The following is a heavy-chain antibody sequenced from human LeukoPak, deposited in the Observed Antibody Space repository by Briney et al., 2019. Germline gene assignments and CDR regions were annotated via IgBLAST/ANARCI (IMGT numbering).Heavy chain of an antibody. CDR2: INHSGST. V-gene: IGHV4-34*01. J-gene: IGHJ4*02. Sequence: SETLSLTCAVSGGSFSGYYWTWIRQPPGKGLEWIGEINHSGSTNYNPSLKSRVTISVDTSKNHFSLKLSSVTAADTALYYCARALARRPDYWGQGTLVTVSS. CDR1: GGSFSGYY. CDR3: ARALARRPDY. D-gene: IGHD3-3*02.